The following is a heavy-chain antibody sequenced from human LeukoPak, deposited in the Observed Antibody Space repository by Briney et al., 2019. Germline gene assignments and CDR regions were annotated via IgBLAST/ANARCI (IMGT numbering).Heavy chain of an antibody. J-gene: IGHJ4*02. Sequence: SQTLSLTCTVSGGSISSGGYYWSWIRQHPGRGLEWIGYIYYSGSTYYNPSLKSRVTISVDTSKNQFSLKLSSVTAADTAVYYCARDSSGYSSLDYWGQGTLVTVSS. CDR1: GGSISSGGYY. CDR3: ARDSSGYSSLDY. D-gene: IGHD3-22*01. CDR2: IYYSGST. V-gene: IGHV4-31*03.